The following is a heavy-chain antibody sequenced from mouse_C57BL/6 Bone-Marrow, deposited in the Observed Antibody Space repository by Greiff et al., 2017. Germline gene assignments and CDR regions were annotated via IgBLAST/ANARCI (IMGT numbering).Heavy chain of an antibody. D-gene: IGHD1-1*01. CDR3: ASPGGSSFAWFAY. CDR1: GFTFSSYG. V-gene: IGHV5-6*02. J-gene: IGHJ3*01. Sequence: DVNVVESGGDLVKPGGSLKLSCAASGFTFSSYGMSLVRQTPDKRLAWVATISSGGSYTYYPDSVKGRFTISRDNAKNTLYLQMSSLKSEDTAMYYCASPGGSSFAWFAYWGQGTLVTVSA. CDR2: ISSGGSYT.